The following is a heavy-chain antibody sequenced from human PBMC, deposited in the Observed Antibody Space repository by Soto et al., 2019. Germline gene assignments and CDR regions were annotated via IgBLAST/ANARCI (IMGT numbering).Heavy chain of an antibody. CDR3: ARQYYYDSSGYEFDGMDV. Sequence: GESLKISCKGSGYSCTSYWIGWVRQMPGKGLEWMGIIYPGDSDTRYSPSFQGQVTISADKSISTAYLQWSSLKASDTAMYYCARQYYYDSSGYEFDGMDVWGQGTTVTVSS. V-gene: IGHV5-51*01. J-gene: IGHJ6*02. CDR2: IYPGDSDT. D-gene: IGHD3-22*01. CDR1: GYSCTSYW.